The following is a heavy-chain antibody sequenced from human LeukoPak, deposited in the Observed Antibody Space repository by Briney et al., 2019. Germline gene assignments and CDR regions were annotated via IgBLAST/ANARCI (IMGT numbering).Heavy chain of an antibody. Sequence: GGSLRLSCAASGFTFSSYSMNWVRQAPGKGLEWVSSISSSSSYIYYADSVKGRFTISRDNAKNSLYLQMNSLRAEDTAVYYCARCYRYSYGADAFDIWGQGTMVTVSS. CDR3: ARCYRYSYGADAFDI. CDR2: ISSSSSYI. CDR1: GFTFSSYS. J-gene: IGHJ3*02. D-gene: IGHD5-18*01. V-gene: IGHV3-21*01.